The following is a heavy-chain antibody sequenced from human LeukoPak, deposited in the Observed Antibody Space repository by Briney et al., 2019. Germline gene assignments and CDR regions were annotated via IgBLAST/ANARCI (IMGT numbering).Heavy chain of an antibody. CDR1: GGSISSSSYY. CDR3: ARDKHYYDSSGYFVNAFDI. J-gene: IGHJ3*02. Sequence: SETLSLTCTVSGGSISSSSYYWGWIRQPPGKGLEWIGRIYTSGSTNYNPSLKSRVTISVDTSKNQFSLKLSSVTAADTAVYYCARDKHYYDSSGYFVNAFDIWGQGTMVTVSS. D-gene: IGHD3-22*01. CDR2: IYTSGST. V-gene: IGHV4-39*07.